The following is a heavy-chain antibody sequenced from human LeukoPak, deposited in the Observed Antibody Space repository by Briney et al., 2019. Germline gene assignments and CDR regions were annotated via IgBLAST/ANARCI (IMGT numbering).Heavy chain of an antibody. D-gene: IGHD3-10*01. V-gene: IGHV3-23*01. CDR3: AKDSYASGRPLHTFDV. J-gene: IGHJ3*01. CDR1: GFTFAIHA. CDR2: ISGDGAST. Sequence: GGSLRLTCAASGFTFAIHAMTWVRQAPGKGLEWVSGISGDGASTHYAESLKGQFTISRDNSQNTLFLQMNSLRVEDTAIYYCAKDSYASGRPLHTFDVWGQGTMVTVSS.